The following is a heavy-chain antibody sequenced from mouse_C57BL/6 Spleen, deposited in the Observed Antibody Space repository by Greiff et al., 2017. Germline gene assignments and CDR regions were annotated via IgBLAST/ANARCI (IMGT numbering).Heavy chain of an antibody. CDR1: GYSITSDY. J-gene: IGHJ1*03. D-gene: IGHD2-2*01. CDR3: ARSPYGYDRIYSYFDV. V-gene: IGHV3-8*01. Sequence: EVKLQQSGPGLAKPSQTLSLTCSVTGYSITSDYWNWIRKFPGNKLEYMGYISYSGSTYYNPSLKSRISITRDTSKNQYYLQLNSVTTEDTATYYCARSPYGYDRIYSYFDVWGTGTTVTVSS. CDR2: ISYSGST.